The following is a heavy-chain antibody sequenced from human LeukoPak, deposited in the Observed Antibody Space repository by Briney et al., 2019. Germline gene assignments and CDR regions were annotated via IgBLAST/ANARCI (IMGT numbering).Heavy chain of an antibody. J-gene: IGHJ4*02. CDR1: GGSFSGYY. D-gene: IGHD5-24*01. Sequence: SETLSLTCAVYGGSFSGYYWSWIRQPPGKGLEWIGEINHSGSTNYNPSLKSRVTISVDTSKNQFSLKLSSVTAADTAVYYCARFHRRRMATDYWGQGTLVTVSS. CDR2: INHSGST. V-gene: IGHV4-34*01. CDR3: ARFHRRRMATDY.